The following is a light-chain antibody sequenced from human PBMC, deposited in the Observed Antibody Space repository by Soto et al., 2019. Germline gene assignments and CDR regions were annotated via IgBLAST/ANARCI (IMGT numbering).Light chain of an antibody. V-gene: IGLV2-14*01. J-gene: IGLJ3*02. Sequence: QSALTQPASVSGSAGQSITISCSGTMRDVGAYNLVSWYQQHPGTAPKLIIYEVRNRPSGISSRFSGSRSGKTASLTISGLQPEDEGDYYCSAYTARRTLVFGGGPKPPVL. CDR2: EVR. CDR1: MRDVGAYNL. CDR3: SAYTARRTLV.